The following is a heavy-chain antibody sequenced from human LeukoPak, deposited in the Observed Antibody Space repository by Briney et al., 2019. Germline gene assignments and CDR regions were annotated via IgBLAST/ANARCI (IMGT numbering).Heavy chain of an antibody. J-gene: IGHJ4*02. Sequence: PSETLSLTCTVSGGSISSDYWSWIRQPPGKGLEWIGYIYYSGSTYYNPSLKSRVTISVDTSKNQFSLKLSSVTAADTAVYYCARQVYGDYPFDYWGQGTLVTVSS. CDR3: ARQVYGDYPFDY. V-gene: IGHV4-59*08. CDR1: GGSISSDY. CDR2: IYYSGST. D-gene: IGHD4-17*01.